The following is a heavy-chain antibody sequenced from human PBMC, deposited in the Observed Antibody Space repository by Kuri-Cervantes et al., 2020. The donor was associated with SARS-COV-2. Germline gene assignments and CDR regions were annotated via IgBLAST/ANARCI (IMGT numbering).Heavy chain of an antibody. J-gene: IGHJ5*02. D-gene: IGHD1-1*01. V-gene: IGHV1-69*13. CDR1: GGTFSSYA. CDR3: ARVQLELPNIYYNWFDP. CDR2: IIPIFGTT. Sequence: SVKVSCKASGGTFSSYATSWVRQAPGQGLEWMGGIIPIFGTTNYAQTFQGRLTITADESTSTAYMEMSSLRSDDTAVYYCARVQLELPNIYYNWFDPWGQGTLVTVSS.